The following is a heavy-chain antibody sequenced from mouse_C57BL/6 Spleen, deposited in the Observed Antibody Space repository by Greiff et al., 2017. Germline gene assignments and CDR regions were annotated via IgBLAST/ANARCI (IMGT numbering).Heavy chain of an antibody. CDR1: GYAFSSSW. CDR3: ANDSSGYLDFDY. Sequence: VQRVESGPELVKPGASVKISCKASGYAFSSSWMNWVKQRPGKGLEWIGRIYPGDGDTNYNGKFKGKATLTADKSSSTAYMQLSSLTSEDSAVYFCANDSSGYLDFDYWGQGTTLTVSS. J-gene: IGHJ2*01. D-gene: IGHD3-2*02. CDR2: IYPGDGDT. V-gene: IGHV1-82*01.